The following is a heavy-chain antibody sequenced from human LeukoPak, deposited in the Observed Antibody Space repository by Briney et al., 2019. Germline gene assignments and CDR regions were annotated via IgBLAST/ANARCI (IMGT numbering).Heavy chain of an antibody. D-gene: IGHD3-22*01. J-gene: IGHJ4*02. CDR3: ARGLYYDSSGYYPAFDY. CDR2: IIPIFGTA. V-gene: IGHV1-69*13. CDR1: GGTFSSYA. Sequence: GASVKVSCKASGGTFSSYAISWVRQAPGQGLEWMGGIIPIFGTANYAQKFQGRVTITADESTSTAYMELSSLRSEDTAMYYCARGLYYDSSGYYPAFDYWGQGTLVTVSS.